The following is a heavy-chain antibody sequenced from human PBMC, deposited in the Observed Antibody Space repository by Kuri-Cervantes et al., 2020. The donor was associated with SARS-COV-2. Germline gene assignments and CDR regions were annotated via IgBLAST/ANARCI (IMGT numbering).Heavy chain of an antibody. CDR1: GFTFSSYA. V-gene: IGHV3-30-3*01. CDR2: ISYDGSNK. D-gene: IGHD5-12*01. Sequence: GESLKISCAASGFTFSSYAMHWVRQAPGKGLEWVAVISYDGSNKYYADSVKGRFTTSRDNSKNTLYLQMNSLRAEDTAVYYCARDASMGGFAPWGQGTLVTVSS. CDR3: ARDASMGGFAP. J-gene: IGHJ5*02.